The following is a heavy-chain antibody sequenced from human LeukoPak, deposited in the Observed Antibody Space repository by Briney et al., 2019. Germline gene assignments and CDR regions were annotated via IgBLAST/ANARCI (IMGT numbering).Heavy chain of an antibody. CDR2: IIPIFGIA. CDR3: ARVSTQAPKDITIFGVVTYTHLDYGMDV. D-gene: IGHD3-3*01. V-gene: IGHV1-69*04. J-gene: IGHJ6*02. CDR1: GGTFSSYA. Sequence: SVKVSCKASGGTFSSYAISWVRQAPGQGLEWMGRIIPIFGIANYAQKFQGRVTITADKSTSTAYMELSSLRSEDTAVYYCARVSTQAPKDITIFGVVTYTHLDYGMDVWGQGTTATVSS.